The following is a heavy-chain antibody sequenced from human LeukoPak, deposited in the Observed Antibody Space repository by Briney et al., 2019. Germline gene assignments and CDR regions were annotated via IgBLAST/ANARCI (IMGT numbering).Heavy chain of an antibody. CDR2: ISAYNGNT. CDR3: ATLHYDILTGYEYYFDY. J-gene: IGHJ4*02. CDR1: GGTFSSYA. V-gene: IGHV1-18*01. Sequence: ASVKVSCKASGGTFSSYAISWVRQAPGQGLEWMGWISAYNGNTNYAQKLQGRVTMTTDTSTSTAYMELRSLRSDDTAVYYCATLHYDILTGYEYYFDYWGQGTLVTVSS. D-gene: IGHD3-9*01.